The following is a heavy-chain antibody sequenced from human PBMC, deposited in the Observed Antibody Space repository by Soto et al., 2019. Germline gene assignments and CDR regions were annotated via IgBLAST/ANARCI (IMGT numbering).Heavy chain of an antibody. Sequence: QVQLVQSGAEVKKPGASVKVSCKASGYTFTSYSISWVRQAPGQGHEWMGWISAYNGNTNYAQKLQGRVTMTTDPSTSTAYMELRSLRSDDTAVYYCARDQRDIVVVVAASDYWGQGTLVTVSS. CDR1: GYTFTSYS. J-gene: IGHJ4*02. CDR2: ISAYNGNT. CDR3: ARDQRDIVVVVAASDY. V-gene: IGHV1-18*01. D-gene: IGHD2-15*01.